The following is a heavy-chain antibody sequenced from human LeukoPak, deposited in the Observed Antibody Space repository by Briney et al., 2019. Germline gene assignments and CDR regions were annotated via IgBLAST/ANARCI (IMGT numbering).Heavy chain of an antibody. CDR2: INHSGNT. CDR1: GGSFSGYY. Sequence: SETLSLTFAVYGGSFSGYYWSWIRQPPGKGLEWIGEINHSGNTNYNPSLKSRVTISVDTSRNQFSLKLSSVTAADTAVYYCATRRGRYGMDVWGKGTTVTVSS. J-gene: IGHJ6*04. CDR3: ATRRGRYGMDV. V-gene: IGHV4-34*01.